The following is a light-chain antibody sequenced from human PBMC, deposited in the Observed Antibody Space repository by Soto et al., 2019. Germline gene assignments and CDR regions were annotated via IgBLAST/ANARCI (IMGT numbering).Light chain of an antibody. CDR2: LGS. CDR1: QSLLHSTVYNY. Sequence: DIVMTQSPLSLPVTPGEPASISCRSSQSLLHSTVYNYLDWYLQKPGQSPQLLIYLGSNRASGVHDRFSGSGSGTDFTLKISRVEAEDVGVYYCMHSLETPFTFGRGTKVDIE. CDR3: MHSLETPFT. V-gene: IGKV2-28*01. J-gene: IGKJ3*01.